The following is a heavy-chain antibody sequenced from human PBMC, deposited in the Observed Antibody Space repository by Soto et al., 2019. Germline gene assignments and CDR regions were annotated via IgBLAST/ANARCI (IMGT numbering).Heavy chain of an antibody. Sequence: SETLSLTCAVYGGSFSGYYWSWIRQPPGKGLEWIGEINHSGSTNYNPSLKSRVTISVDTSKNQFSLKLSSVTAADTAVYYCARVMLATAPRYYFDYWGQGTLVTVSS. D-gene: IGHD5-12*01. CDR2: INHSGST. V-gene: IGHV4-34*01. CDR3: ARVMLATAPRYYFDY. J-gene: IGHJ4*02. CDR1: GGSFSGYY.